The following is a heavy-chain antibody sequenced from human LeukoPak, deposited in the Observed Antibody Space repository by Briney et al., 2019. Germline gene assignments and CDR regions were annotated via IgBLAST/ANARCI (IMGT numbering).Heavy chain of an antibody. V-gene: IGHV5-51*01. D-gene: IGHD5-18*01. CDR2: IFPGNSGT. CDR3: VRHNNYALDY. Sequence: GESLKISCDGSGYXFTSYWICWARQMPGQGLEWMAIIFPGNSGTIYSPSFQGQVTISADKSISTAYLQWRGLKASDTAMYYCVRHNNYALDYWGQGTLVTVSS. J-gene: IGHJ4*02. CDR1: GYXFTSYW.